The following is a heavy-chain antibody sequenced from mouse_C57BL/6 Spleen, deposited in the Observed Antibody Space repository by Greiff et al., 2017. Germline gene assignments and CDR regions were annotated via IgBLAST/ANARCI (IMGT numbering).Heavy chain of an antibody. Sequence: QVQLQQPGAELVKPGASVKLSCKASGYTFTSYWMQWVKQRPGQGLEWIGEIDPSDSYTNYNEKFKGKATVTVDTSSSTAYMQLSSLTSADSAVXDCARHSPHFDYWGQGTTLTVSS. CDR3: ARHSPHFDY. CDR2: IDPSDSYT. D-gene: IGHD6-1*01. CDR1: GYTFTSYW. J-gene: IGHJ2*01. V-gene: IGHV1-50*01.